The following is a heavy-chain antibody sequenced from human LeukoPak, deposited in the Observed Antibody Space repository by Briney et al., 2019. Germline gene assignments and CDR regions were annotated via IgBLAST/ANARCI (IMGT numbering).Heavy chain of an antibody. D-gene: IGHD3-16*02. CDR2: FDPEDGET. Sequence: ASVTVSCTVSGYTLTELSMHWVRQAPGKGLEWMGGFDPEDGETIYAQKFQGRVTMTEDTSTDTAYMELSSLRSEDTAVYYCATGVFTGSYRAFDIWGQGTMVTVSS. CDR3: ATGVFTGSYRAFDI. J-gene: IGHJ3*02. V-gene: IGHV1-24*01. CDR1: GYTLTELS.